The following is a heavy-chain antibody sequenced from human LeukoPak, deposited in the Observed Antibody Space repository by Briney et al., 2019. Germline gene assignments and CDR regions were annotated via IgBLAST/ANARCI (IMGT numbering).Heavy chain of an antibody. D-gene: IGHD6-19*01. Sequence: SETLSLTCTVSGGSISSSSYYWGWIRQPPGKGLEWIGYIYYSGSTNYNPSLKSRVTISVDTSKNQFSLKLSSVTAADTAVYYCASRGSSGRWYFDYWGQGTLVTVSS. CDR3: ASRGSSGRWYFDY. CDR1: GGSISSSSYY. CDR2: IYYSGST. V-gene: IGHV4-61*05. J-gene: IGHJ4*02.